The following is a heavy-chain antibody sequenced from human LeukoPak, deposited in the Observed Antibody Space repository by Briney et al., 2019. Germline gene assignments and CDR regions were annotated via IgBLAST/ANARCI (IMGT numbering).Heavy chain of an antibody. CDR1: GFTFSNFW. V-gene: IGHV3-74*01. Sequence: GGSLRLSCAASGFTFSNFWMHWVRQAPGKGLVWVALIYGDGSFTRYADSVKGRFTISRDNAENSLFLQMNGLRPEDTAVFYCARGQYTDGLSYWGQGTLVTVSS. J-gene: IGHJ4*02. CDR2: IYGDGSFT. CDR3: ARGQYTDGLSY. D-gene: IGHD5-24*01.